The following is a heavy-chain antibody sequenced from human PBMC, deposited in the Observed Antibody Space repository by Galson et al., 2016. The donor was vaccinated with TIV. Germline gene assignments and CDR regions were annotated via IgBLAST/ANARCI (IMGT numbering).Heavy chain of an antibody. CDR1: GFTFSTHD. D-gene: IGHD3-22*01. CDR2: VGTIGDT. V-gene: IGHV3-13*01. J-gene: IGHJ3*02. CDR3: ARGGGPVTDYYHSIGPFDAFDI. Sequence: SLRLSCAASGFTFSTHDMHWVRQTTGKRLEWVSAVGTIGDTFYADSVKGRFTISRENAKSSLYLQMNSLRAADTAVYYCARGGGPVTDYYHSIGPFDAFDIWGQGTMVTVSS.